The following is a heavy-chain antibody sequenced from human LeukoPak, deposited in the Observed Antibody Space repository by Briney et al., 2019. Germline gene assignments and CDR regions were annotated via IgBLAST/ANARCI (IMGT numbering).Heavy chain of an antibody. CDR1: GFTVSSNY. V-gene: IGHV3-53*01. Sequence: PGGSLRLSCAASGFTVSSNYMSWVRQAPGKGLEWVSVIYSGGSTYYADPVKGRFTISRDNSKNTLYLQMNSLRAEDTAVYYCARVGVDGGVRHFDYWGQGTLVTVSS. CDR3: ARVGVDGGVRHFDY. D-gene: IGHD4-23*01. CDR2: IYSGGST. J-gene: IGHJ4*02.